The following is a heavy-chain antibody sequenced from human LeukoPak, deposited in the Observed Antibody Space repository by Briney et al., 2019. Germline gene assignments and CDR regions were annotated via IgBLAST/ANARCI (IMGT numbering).Heavy chain of an antibody. Sequence: GGSLRLSCAASGFTFSSYGMNWVRQAPGKGLEWVAFIRYDGSKKYSADSVKGRFTISRDNSKNTLYLQMNSLRAEDTAVYYCAKEDYDFWSGYQTQLDYWGQGTLVTVSS. CDR2: IRYDGSKK. CDR1: GFTFSSYG. V-gene: IGHV3-30*02. D-gene: IGHD3-3*01. CDR3: AKEDYDFWSGYQTQLDY. J-gene: IGHJ4*02.